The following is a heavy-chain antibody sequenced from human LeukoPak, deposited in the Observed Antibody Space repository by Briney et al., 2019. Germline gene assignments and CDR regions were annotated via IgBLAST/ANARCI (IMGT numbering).Heavy chain of an antibody. CDR2: IYPGDSDT. V-gene: IGHV5-51*03. J-gene: IGHJ4*02. CDR3: ASGGNTELDY. Sequence: GDPWNISGKGSEYTFASNSIGWVRRMPGKGREGMGIIYPGDSDTRYSPSFQGQVTISADKSISTAYLQWSSLKASDTAMYYCASGGNTELDYWGQGTLVTVSS. D-gene: IGHD4-23*01. CDR1: EYTFASNS.